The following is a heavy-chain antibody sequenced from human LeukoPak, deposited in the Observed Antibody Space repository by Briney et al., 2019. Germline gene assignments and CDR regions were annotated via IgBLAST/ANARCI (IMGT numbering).Heavy chain of an antibody. CDR1: GYTFTSYA. D-gene: IGHD3-22*01. CDR3: ARDEDYYDSSGYYQGWFDP. J-gene: IGHJ5*02. V-gene: IGHV7-4-1*02. Sequence: ALVKVSCKASGYTFTSYAMNWVRQAPGQGLEWMGWINTNTGNPTYAQGFTGRFVFSLDTSVSTAYLQISSLKAEDTAVYYCARDEDYYDSSGYYQGWFDPWGQGTLVTVSS. CDR2: INTNTGNP.